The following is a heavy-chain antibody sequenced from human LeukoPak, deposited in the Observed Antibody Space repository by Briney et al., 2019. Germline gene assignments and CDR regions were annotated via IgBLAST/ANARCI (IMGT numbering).Heavy chain of an antibody. CDR3: ARDGHQTYYYDSSGYYFS. CDR2: ISSSSSHI. J-gene: IGHJ5*02. Sequence: GGSLRLSCAASGFTFSSYSMNWVRQAPGKGLEWVSSISSSSSHIYYADSVKGRFTISRDNAKNSLDLQMNSLRAGDTAVYYCARDGHQTYYYDSSGYYFSWGQGTLVTVSS. CDR1: GFTFSSYS. D-gene: IGHD3-22*01. V-gene: IGHV3-21*01.